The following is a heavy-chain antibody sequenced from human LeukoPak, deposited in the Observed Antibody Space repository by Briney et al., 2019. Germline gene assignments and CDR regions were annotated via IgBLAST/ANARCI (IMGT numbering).Heavy chain of an antibody. CDR2: IYYSGST. D-gene: IGHD2-15*01. CDR3: ARDGSSPRGYYFDY. J-gene: IGHJ4*02. V-gene: IGHV4-59*01. CDR1: GGSISSYY. Sequence: SETLSLTCTVSGGSISSYYWSWIRQPPGKGLEWIGYIYYSGSTNYNPSLKSRVTISVDTSKNQFSLKLSSVTAADTAVYYCARDGSSPRGYYFDYWGQGTLVTVSS.